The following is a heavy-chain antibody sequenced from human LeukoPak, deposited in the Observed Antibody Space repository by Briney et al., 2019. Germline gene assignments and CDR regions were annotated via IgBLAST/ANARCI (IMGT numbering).Heavy chain of an antibody. V-gene: IGHV1-3*01. CDR2: ADAVHREK. CDR3: ATDQTRDIRVDFDY. CDR1: GYNFFKYA. J-gene: IGHJ4*02. D-gene: IGHD5-24*01. Sequence: GASVKVTCKTSGYNFFKYAIHWVRQAPGQRFEWMGWADAVHREKRISRQFQARLSCTRDTFATAVYMELTSLRSEDTAVYYCATDQTRDIRVDFDYWGQGTLVIVSS.